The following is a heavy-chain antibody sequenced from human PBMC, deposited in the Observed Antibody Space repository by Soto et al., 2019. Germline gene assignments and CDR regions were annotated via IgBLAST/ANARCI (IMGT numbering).Heavy chain of an antibody. CDR3: ARGASTYYDFWSGYYLNAFDI. D-gene: IGHD3-3*01. J-gene: IGHJ3*02. Sequence: GGSLRLSCAASGFTFSSYSMNWVRQAPGKGLEWVSYISSSSTIYYADSVKGRFTISRDNAKNSLYLQMNSLRDEDTTVYYCARGASTYYDFWSGYYLNAFDIWGQGTMVTVSS. CDR1: GFTFSSYS. V-gene: IGHV3-48*02. CDR2: ISSSSTI.